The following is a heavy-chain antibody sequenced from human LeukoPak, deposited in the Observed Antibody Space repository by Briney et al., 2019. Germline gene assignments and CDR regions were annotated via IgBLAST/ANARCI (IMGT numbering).Heavy chain of an antibody. Sequence: GAALMTFSWAAAYSFISYCNCWWRRLPGKSVEWMGMIYPGGCGTSYNPSFQSQSTTSADKSISTAYLQWSSPKASDTAMYYCARHLFRSSGGSCPLHYYYDYGIDVWGQGTPVTVSS. V-gene: IGHV5-51*01. D-gene: IGHD2-15*01. CDR2: IYPGGCGT. CDR1: AYSFISYC. J-gene: IGHJ6*02. CDR3: ARHLFRSSGGSCPLHYYYDYGIDV.